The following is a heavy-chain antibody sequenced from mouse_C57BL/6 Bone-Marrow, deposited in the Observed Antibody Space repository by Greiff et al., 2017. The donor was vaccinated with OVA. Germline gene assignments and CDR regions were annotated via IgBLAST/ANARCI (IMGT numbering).Heavy chain of an antibody. CDR1: GFNIKDDY. D-gene: IGHD2-1*01. CDR3: TSYGNFDY. J-gene: IGHJ2*01. Sequence: VQIQQSGAELVRPGASVKLSCTASGFNIKDDYMHWVKQRPEQGLEWIGWIDPENGDTEYASKFQGKATITADTSSNTAYLQLGSLASEDTAVYYCTSYGNFDYWGQGTTLTVSS. V-gene: IGHV14-4*01. CDR2: IDPENGDT.